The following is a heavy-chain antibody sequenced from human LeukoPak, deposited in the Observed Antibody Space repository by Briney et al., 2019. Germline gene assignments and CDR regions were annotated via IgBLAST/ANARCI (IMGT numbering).Heavy chain of an antibody. V-gene: IGHV4-61*02. CDR1: GGSISSGSYH. Sequence: PSETLSLTYTVSGGSISSGSYHWSWIRQPAGKGLEWIGRIYTSGSINYNPSLKSRVTISADTSKNQFSLKLSSVTAADTAVYYCARMWDRDYFDYWGQGTLVTVSS. J-gene: IGHJ4*02. D-gene: IGHD1-26*01. CDR3: ARMWDRDYFDY. CDR2: IYTSGSI.